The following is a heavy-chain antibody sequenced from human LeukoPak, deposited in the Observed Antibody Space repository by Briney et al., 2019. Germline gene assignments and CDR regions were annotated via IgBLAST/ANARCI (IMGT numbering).Heavy chain of an antibody. CDR1: GFTVSSYE. Sequence: GGSLRLSCAASGFTVSSYEMNWFRQAPGKGLEWVSYISSSGSTIYFADSMKGRFTVSRDNTKNSLYLQMNSLRAEDTAVYYCAREEDYWGQGTLVTVSS. CDR3: AREEDY. V-gene: IGHV3-48*03. J-gene: IGHJ4*02. CDR2: ISSSGSTI.